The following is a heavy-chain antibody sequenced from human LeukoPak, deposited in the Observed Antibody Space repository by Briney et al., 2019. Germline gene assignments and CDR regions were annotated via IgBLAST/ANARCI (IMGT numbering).Heavy chain of an antibody. CDR3: AKGVTATGGNYFDS. CDR1: GLTFSIYA. CDR2: ISGNGANT. J-gene: IGHJ4*02. D-gene: IGHD5-24*01. Sequence: GGTLRLSCAASGLTFSIYAMSWIRQPPGKGLEWISAISGNGANTYYADPMKRRSTISKDNSKNTLNLQMNSLRAEDTAVYCCAKGVTATGGNYFDSWGQGTLVTVSS. V-gene: IGHV3-23*01.